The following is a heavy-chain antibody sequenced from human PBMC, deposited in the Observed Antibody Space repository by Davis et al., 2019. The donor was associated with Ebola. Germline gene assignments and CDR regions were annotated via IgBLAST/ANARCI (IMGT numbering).Heavy chain of an antibody. CDR3: ARDREGGSYDWFDP. J-gene: IGHJ5*02. Sequence: ASVKVSCKASGYTFATYGFSWVRQAPGQALEWMGWISSYKSNTNYAQKFQGRVTMTTDTSTSTAYMELRSLRSDDTAVYYCARDREGGSYDWFDPWGQGTLVTVSS. CDR2: ISSYKSNT. CDR1: GYTFATYG. V-gene: IGHV1-18*01. D-gene: IGHD1-26*01.